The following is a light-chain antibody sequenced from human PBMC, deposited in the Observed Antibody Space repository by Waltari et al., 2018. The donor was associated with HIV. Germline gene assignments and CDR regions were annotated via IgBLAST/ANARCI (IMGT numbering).Light chain of an antibody. Sequence: QSALTQPASVSGSPGQSITISCTGTSSDVGGYNYVSWYQQHPGKAPKLMIYDVSKRPSGVSNRVSGAKSGNTASLTISGLQAEDEADYYCCSYAGSSTHVVFGGGTKLTVL. J-gene: IGLJ2*01. CDR3: CSYAGSSTHVV. CDR1: SSDVGGYNY. CDR2: DVS. V-gene: IGLV2-23*02.